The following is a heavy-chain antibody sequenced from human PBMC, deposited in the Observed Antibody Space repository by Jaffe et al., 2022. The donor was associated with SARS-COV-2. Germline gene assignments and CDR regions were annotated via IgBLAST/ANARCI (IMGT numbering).Heavy chain of an antibody. V-gene: IGHV3-30*04. CDR1: GFTFSSYA. CDR3: ARSIWGSYRYFDH. J-gene: IGHJ5*02. CDR2: ISYETTKHYA. Sequence: QVQLVEFGGAVVQPGGSLRLSCAGSGFTFSSYAMHWVRQAPGKGLEWVAFISYETTKHYADYVDSVKGRFTISRDNSKNTVFLQMYSLRGDDTAIYYCARSIWGSYRYFDHWGQGTLVTVSS. D-gene: IGHD3-16*02.